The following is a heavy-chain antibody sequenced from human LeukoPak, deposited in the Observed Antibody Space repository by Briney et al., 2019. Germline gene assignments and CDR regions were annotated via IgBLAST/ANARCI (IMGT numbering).Heavy chain of an antibody. CDR2: IWYDGSNK. CDR3: ARSNNGGWGYCDY. D-gene: IGHD3-16*01. Sequence: GGSLRLSCAASGFSFSNYGMHWVRQAPGKGLEWVAVIWYDGSNKYYADSVKGRFTISSDNSKNTLYVQMSSLRAEDTAVYYCARSNNGGWGYCDYWGQGSLVTVSS. CDR1: GFSFSNYG. J-gene: IGHJ4*02. V-gene: IGHV3-33*01.